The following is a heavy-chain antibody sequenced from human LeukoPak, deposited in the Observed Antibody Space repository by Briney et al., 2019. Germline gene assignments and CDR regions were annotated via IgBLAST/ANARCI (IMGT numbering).Heavy chain of an antibody. CDR1: GDSVSSNGAA. CDR3: ARDLGPPYYSDSSGYYYYNWFDP. J-gene: IGHJ5*02. CDR2: TYYRSKWYN. Sequence: SQTLSLTCAISGDSVSSNGAAWNWIRQSPSRGLEWLGRTYYRSKWYNDYAVSVKSRITINPDTSKNQFSLQLNSVTPEDTAMYYCARDLGPPYYSDSSGYYYYNWFDPWGQGTLVTVSS. D-gene: IGHD3-22*01. V-gene: IGHV6-1*01.